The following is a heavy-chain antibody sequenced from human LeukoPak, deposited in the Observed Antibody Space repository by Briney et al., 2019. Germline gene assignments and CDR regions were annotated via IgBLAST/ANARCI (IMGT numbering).Heavy chain of an antibody. CDR3: ARDSSSRWFQDAFDI. Sequence: ASVKVSCKASGYTFTSYDINWVRQATGQGLEWMGWMNPNSGNTGYAQKFQGRVTMTEDTSTDTAYMELSSLRSEDTAVYYCARDSSSRWFQDAFDIWGQGTMVTVSS. CDR2: MNPNSGNT. J-gene: IGHJ3*02. D-gene: IGHD6-13*01. CDR1: GYTFTSYD. V-gene: IGHV1-8*01.